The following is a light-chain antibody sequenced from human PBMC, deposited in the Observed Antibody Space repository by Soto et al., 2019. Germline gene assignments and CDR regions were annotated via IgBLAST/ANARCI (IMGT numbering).Light chain of an antibody. V-gene: IGLV2-14*01. J-gene: IGLJ2*01. CDR3: SSYTSSSTLVV. Sequence: QSALTQPASVSGSPGQSITISCTGTSSDVGGYNYVSWYQQHPGKAPKLMIYDVSNPPSGVSNRFSGSKSGNTAALTISGLQVGDEADYYCSSYTSSSTLVVFGGGTKLTVL. CDR1: SSDVGGYNY. CDR2: DVS.